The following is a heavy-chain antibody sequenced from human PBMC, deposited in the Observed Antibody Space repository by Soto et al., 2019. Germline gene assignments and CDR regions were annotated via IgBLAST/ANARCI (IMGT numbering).Heavy chain of an antibody. J-gene: IGHJ6*02. CDR3: ARARLSNGDPNIYFFYGLDV. D-gene: IGHD3-10*01. CDR1: GDMFRNSA. V-gene: IGHV1-69*01. Sequence: QVQLVQSGAEVKRPGSSVKVSCKASGDMFRNSAFTWVRQAPGQRLAWMGVIIPLFRKTNVAQNFQGRVTFTADESTSSLYMEASSLTSEDTAVYYCARARLSNGDPNIYFFYGLDVWGQGTTITVSS. CDR2: IIPLFRKT.